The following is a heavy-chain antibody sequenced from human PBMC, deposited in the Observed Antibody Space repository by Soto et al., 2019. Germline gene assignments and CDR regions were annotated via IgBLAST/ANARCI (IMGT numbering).Heavy chain of an antibody. Sequence: QVQLIQSGAEVKKPGASVKVSCKASGYTFSSYFISWVRQAPGQGLEWMGWISPYKANTNYAQKFQGRVTMTTDTSTSTAYMELKSLTFDDTAVYYCARSNVPAAKSGWFDPWGQGTLVTVSS. V-gene: IGHV1-18*01. CDR2: ISPYKANT. J-gene: IGHJ5*02. D-gene: IGHD2-2*01. CDR3: ARSNVPAAKSGWFDP. CDR1: GYTFSSYF.